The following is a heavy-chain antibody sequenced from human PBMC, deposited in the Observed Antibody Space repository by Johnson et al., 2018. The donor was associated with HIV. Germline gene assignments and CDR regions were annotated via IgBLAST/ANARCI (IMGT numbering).Heavy chain of an antibody. CDR1: GFTFSSYG. CDR2: IRYDGSNK. CDR3: ARDRYYYDSSAQQAFDI. V-gene: IGHV3-30*02. J-gene: IGHJ3*02. Sequence: QVQLVESGGGVVQPGGSLRLSCAASGFTFSSYGMHWVRQAPGKGLEWVAFIRYDGSNKYYADSVKGRFTTSRDNSKNTLYLQMNSLRAEDTAVYYCARDRYYYDSSAQQAFDIWGQGTMVTVSS. D-gene: IGHD3-22*01.